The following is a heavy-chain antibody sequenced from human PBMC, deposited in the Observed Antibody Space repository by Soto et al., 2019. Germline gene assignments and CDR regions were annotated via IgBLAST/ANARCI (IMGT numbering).Heavy chain of an antibody. Sequence: SETLSLTCTVSGGSISSYYWSWIRQPPGKGLEWIGYIYYSGSTNYNPSLKSRVTISVDTSKNQFSLKLSSVTAADTAVYYCASEVPPSFAFDIWGQGTMVTVSS. CDR2: IYYSGST. CDR3: ASEVPPSFAFDI. J-gene: IGHJ3*02. CDR1: GGSISSYY. V-gene: IGHV4-59*01. D-gene: IGHD6-6*01.